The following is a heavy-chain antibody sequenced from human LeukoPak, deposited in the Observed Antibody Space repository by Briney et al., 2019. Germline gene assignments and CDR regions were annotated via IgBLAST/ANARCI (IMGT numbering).Heavy chain of an antibody. J-gene: IGHJ4*02. CDR2: INHSGST. V-gene: IGHV4-34*01. CDR1: GGSFSGYY. Sequence: SETLSLTCAVYGGSFSGYYWSWIRQPPGKGLEWIGEINHSGSTNYNPSLKSRVTISVDTSKNQFSLKLSSVTAADTAVYYCARDSGSYYAWDYWGQGTLVTVSS. D-gene: IGHD1-26*01. CDR3: ARDSGSYYAWDY.